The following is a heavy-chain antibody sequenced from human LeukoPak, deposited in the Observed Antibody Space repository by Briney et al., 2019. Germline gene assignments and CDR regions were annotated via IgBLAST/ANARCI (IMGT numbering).Heavy chain of an antibody. D-gene: IGHD6-19*01. CDR2: IIPIFGTA. Sequence: ASVKVSCKASGGTFSSHAISWVRQAPGQGLEWMGRIIPIFGTANYAQKFQGRVTITTDESTSTAYMELSSLRSEDTAVYYCARASIAVAGRIYDPWGQGTLVTVSS. CDR3: ARASIAVAGRIYDP. CDR1: GGTFSSHA. V-gene: IGHV1-69*05. J-gene: IGHJ5*02.